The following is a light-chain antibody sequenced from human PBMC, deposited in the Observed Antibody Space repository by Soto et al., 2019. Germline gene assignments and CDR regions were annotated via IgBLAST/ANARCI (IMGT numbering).Light chain of an antibody. CDR2: GAS. J-gene: IGKJ4*01. Sequence: EIVMRQSPATLSVSPGDGATLSCRASQSVSGSLAWYQQKPGQAPSLLIYGASTRATGTPSRFSASGSGTEFSLTISSLQSEDFVVYYCQQYNNWPLTFGGGTKVEIK. V-gene: IGKV3-15*01. CDR3: QQYNNWPLT. CDR1: QSVSGS.